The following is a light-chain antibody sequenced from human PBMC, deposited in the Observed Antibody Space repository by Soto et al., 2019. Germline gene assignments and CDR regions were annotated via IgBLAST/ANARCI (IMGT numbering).Light chain of an antibody. CDR2: GAS. J-gene: IGKJ1*01. CDR1: QSVSSD. V-gene: IGKV3D-15*01. Sequence: EIVMTQSPATLSVSPGERATLSCRASQSVSSDLAWYQQKPGQAPRLLIYGASNRATGIPDRFSGSGSGTDFTLTSRGVETEDFAVDYCQPYDTSRPFGQETKVDI. CDR3: QPYDTSRP.